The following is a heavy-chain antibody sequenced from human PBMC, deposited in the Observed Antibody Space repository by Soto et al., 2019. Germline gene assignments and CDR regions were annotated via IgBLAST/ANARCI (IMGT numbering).Heavy chain of an antibody. V-gene: IGHV4-39*01. CDR1: GGSISSSSYY. CDR3: ARGSNYDILTGYWAPRYYGMDV. D-gene: IGHD3-9*01. J-gene: IGHJ6*02. Sequence: AETLSLTCTVSGGSISSSSYYWGWIRQPPEKGLEWIGSIYYSGSTYYNPSLKSRVTISVDTSKNQFSLKLSSVTAADTAVYYCARGSNYDILTGYWAPRYYGMDVWGQGTTVTVSS. CDR2: IYYSGST.